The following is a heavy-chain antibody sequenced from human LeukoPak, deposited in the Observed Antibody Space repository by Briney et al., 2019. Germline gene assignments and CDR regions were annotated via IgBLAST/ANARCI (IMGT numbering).Heavy chain of an antibody. CDR2: ISSSSTYI. J-gene: IGHJ6*01. CDR3: AREPWTNYGDYAWFAC. D-gene: IGHD4-17*01. CDR1: GFTFSYYN. Sequence: GGSLRLSCAASGFTFSYYNMNWVRQAPGKGLEWVSSISSSSTYIYYADSVKGRFTISRDNAKNSLYLEMNSLRSEAAAVYYCAREPWTNYGDYAWFACWGEG. V-gene: IGHV3-21*01.